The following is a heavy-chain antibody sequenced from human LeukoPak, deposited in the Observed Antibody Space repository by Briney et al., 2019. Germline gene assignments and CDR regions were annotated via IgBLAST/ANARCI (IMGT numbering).Heavy chain of an antibody. CDR2: ITSSSNYI. J-gene: IGHJ4*02. CDR1: GFTFSIYS. D-gene: IGHD4-17*01. CDR3: ARDYGDLPARVPYFDY. Sequence: PGGSLRLSCAASGFTFSIYSMNWVRQAPGKGLEWLSSITSSSNYIYYADSVKGRFTISRDNAKNSLYLQMKSLRDEDTAIYYCARDYGDLPARVPYFDYWGQGTLVTVSS. V-gene: IGHV3-21*01.